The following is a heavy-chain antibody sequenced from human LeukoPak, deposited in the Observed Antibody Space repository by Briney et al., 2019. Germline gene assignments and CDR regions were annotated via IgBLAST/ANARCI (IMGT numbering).Heavy chain of an antibody. CDR1: GGSISSYY. V-gene: IGHV4-59*01. CDR2: IYYSGST. D-gene: IGHD1-26*01. J-gene: IGHJ4*02. Sequence: SETLSLTCTVSGGSISSYYWSWIRQPPGKGLEWIGYIYYSGSTNYNLSLKSRVTISVDTSKNQFSLKLNSVTAADTAVYYCARSGSYHNNFDYWGQGTLVTVSS. CDR3: ARSGSYHNNFDY.